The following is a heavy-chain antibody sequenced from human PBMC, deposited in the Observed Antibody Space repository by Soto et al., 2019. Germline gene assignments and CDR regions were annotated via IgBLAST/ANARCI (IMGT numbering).Heavy chain of an antibody. D-gene: IGHD3-10*01. V-gene: IGHV1-69*13. CDR3: ASAPKSMVRGVIIRYYGMDV. CDR2: IIPIFGTA. CDR1: GGTFSSYA. J-gene: IGHJ6*02. Sequence: SVKVSCKASGGTFSSYAISCVRQAPGQGLEWMGGIIPIFGTANYAQKFQGRVTITADESTSTAYMELSSLRSEDTAVYYCASAPKSMVRGVIIRYYGMDVWGQGTTVTVSS.